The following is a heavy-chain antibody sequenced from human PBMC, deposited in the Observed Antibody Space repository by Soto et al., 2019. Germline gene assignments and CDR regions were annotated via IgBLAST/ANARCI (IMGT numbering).Heavy chain of an antibody. J-gene: IGHJ6*03. CDR1: GYSFTNYG. V-gene: IGHV1-18*01. D-gene: IGHD6-19*01. Sequence: QDQLVQSGVEVKKPGASVKVSCKASGYSFTNYGITWVRQAPGQGFEWMGWSSAYNGNTNDAQKFQCRVTLTTDASTSAAELELRRLRSDDTAVYYCARERGVAPPVAGNTHYYYYMDVWGKGTTVTVSS. CDR3: ARERGVAPPVAGNTHYYYYMDV. CDR2: SSAYNGNT.